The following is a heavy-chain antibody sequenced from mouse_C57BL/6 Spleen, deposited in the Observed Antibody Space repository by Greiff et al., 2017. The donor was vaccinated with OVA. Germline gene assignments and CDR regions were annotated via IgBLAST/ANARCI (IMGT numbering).Heavy chain of an antibody. CDR2: INPSNGGT. V-gene: IGHV1-53*01. J-gene: IGHJ4*01. D-gene: IGHD2-4*01. CDR1: GYTFTSYW. CDR3: ARTGYDYGVGGALYAMDY. Sequence: QVQLQQPGTELVKPGASVKLSCKASGYTFTSYWMHWVKQRPGQGLEWIGNINPSNGGTNYNEKFKSKATLTVDKSSSTAYMQLSSLTSEDAAVYYCARTGYDYGVGGALYAMDYWGQGTSVTVSS.